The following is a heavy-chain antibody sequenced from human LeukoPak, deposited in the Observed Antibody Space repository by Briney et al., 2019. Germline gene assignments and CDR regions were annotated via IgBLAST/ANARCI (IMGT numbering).Heavy chain of an antibody. Sequence: GGSLRLSCAASGFTFSSYAMTWVRQAPGKGPEWVSGISGSGDNTYYADSVKGRFTASRDNSKNTLYLQMSSLRAEDTAVYYCAKGRGSPYYFDCWGQGTLVTVSS. CDR2: ISGSGDNT. V-gene: IGHV3-23*01. CDR3: AKGRGSPYYFDC. CDR1: GFTFSSYA. J-gene: IGHJ4*02. D-gene: IGHD3-10*01.